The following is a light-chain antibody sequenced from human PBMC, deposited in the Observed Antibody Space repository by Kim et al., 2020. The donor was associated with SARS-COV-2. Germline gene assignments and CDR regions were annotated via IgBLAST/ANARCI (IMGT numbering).Light chain of an antibody. V-gene: IGLV2-11*01. CDR2: DVS. CDR1: SSDVGGYKY. Sequence: SVTISCTGTSSDVGGYKYVSWYQQHPGKAPKLMIYDVSKRPSGVPDRFSGSKSGNTASLTISGLLAEDEADYYCCSYAGSYTNYVFGSGTKVTVL. J-gene: IGLJ1*01. CDR3: CSYAGSYTNYV.